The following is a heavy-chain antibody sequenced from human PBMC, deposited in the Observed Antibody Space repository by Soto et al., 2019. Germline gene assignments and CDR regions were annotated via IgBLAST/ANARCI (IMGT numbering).Heavy chain of an antibody. J-gene: IGHJ6*02. CDR1: GGSISSGDYY. CDR2: IYYSGST. V-gene: IGHV4-30-4*01. Sequence: LSLTCSVSGGSISSGDYYWNWIRQPPGKGLEWIGHIYYSGSTYYNSSLKSRVTISLDTSKNQFSLKLSSVTAADTAVYYCARHLTYCSAGSCYSDFPYYGMDVWGQGTTVTVSS. D-gene: IGHD2-15*01. CDR3: ARHLTYCSAGSCYSDFPYYGMDV.